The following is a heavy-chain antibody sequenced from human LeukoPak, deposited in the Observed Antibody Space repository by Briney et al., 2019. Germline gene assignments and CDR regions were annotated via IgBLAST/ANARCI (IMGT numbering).Heavy chain of an antibody. Sequence: GASVKVSCKASGGTFSSYAISWVRQAPGQGPEWMGGIIPIFGTANYAQKFQGRVTITADESTSTAYMELSSLRSEDTAVYYCARDGTYYYDSNPTLRVYWGQGTLVTVSS. D-gene: IGHD3-22*01. CDR3: ARDGTYYYDSNPTLRVY. V-gene: IGHV1-69*13. J-gene: IGHJ4*02. CDR2: IIPIFGTA. CDR1: GGTFSSYA.